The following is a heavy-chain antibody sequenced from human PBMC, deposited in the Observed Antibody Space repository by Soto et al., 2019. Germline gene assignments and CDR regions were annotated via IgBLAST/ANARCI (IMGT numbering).Heavy chain of an antibody. CDR3: ARGGYGGYSYGQDYGMDV. D-gene: IGHD5-18*01. CDR1: GFTFSDYY. CDR2: ISSSSSYT. Sequence: QVQLVESGGGLVKPGGSLRLSCAASGFTFSDYYMSWIRQAPGKGLEWVSYISSSSSYTNYADSVKGRFTISRDNAKNSLSLQMNSLRAEDTAVYYCARGGYGGYSYGQDYGMDVWGQGTTVTVSS. J-gene: IGHJ6*02. V-gene: IGHV3-11*05.